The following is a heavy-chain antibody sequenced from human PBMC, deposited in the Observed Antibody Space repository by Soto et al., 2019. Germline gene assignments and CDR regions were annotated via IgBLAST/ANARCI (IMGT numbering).Heavy chain of an antibody. Sequence: ASVKVSCKASGYTFTGYYMHWVRQAPGQGLEWMGWINPNSGGTNYAQKFQGWVTMTRDTSISTAYMELSRLRSDDTAVYYCARDRNLFYYGSGSYPAPSGAFDIWGQGTMVTVSS. J-gene: IGHJ3*02. CDR2: INPNSGGT. V-gene: IGHV1-2*04. D-gene: IGHD3-10*01. CDR3: ARDRNLFYYGSGSYPAPSGAFDI. CDR1: GYTFTGYY.